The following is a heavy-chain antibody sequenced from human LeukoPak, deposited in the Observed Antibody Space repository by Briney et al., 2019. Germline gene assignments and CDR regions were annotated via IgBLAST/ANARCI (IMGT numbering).Heavy chain of an antibody. V-gene: IGHV3-30*18. Sequence: GRSLRLSCAVSGFTFSSYGMHWVRQAPGKGLEWMAVISYDGTNKYYADSVKGRFTISRDNSKNTLYLQMNSLRAEDTAIYYCAKTSRRNSAYDSPFDSWGQGTLVTVSS. CDR1: GFTFSSYG. D-gene: IGHD5-12*01. J-gene: IGHJ4*02. CDR2: ISYDGTNK. CDR3: AKTSRRNSAYDSPFDS.